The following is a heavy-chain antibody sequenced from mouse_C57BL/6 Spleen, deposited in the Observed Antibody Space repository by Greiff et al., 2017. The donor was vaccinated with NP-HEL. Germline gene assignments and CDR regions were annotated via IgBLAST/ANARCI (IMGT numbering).Heavy chain of an antibody. J-gene: IGHJ3*01. CDR3: AREDDGDDGPFAY. Sequence: QVQLQQSGAELVRPGTSVKVSCKASGYAFTNYWIAWVKQRPGQGLEWIGVINPGSGGTNYNEKFKGKATLTADKSSSTAYMQLSSLTSEDSAVYFCAREDDGDDGPFAYWGQGTLVTVSA. V-gene: IGHV1-54*01. D-gene: IGHD2-2*01. CDR1: GYAFTNYW. CDR2: INPGSGGT.